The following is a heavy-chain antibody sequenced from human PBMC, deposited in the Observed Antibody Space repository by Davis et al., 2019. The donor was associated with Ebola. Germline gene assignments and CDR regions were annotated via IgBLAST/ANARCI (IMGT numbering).Heavy chain of an antibody. CDR2: ISGTGGST. V-gene: IGHV3-23*01. Sequence: GESLKISCPASGFTFNKHAMRCVRPAAGKGLERVSTISGTGGSTAYADSVKGRFTISRDLSKNTLYLQMNSLRAEDSAVYYCARDLFPTKTQIGKFDSWGQGTLVTVSS. J-gene: IGHJ4*02. CDR3: ARDLFPTKTQIGKFDS. CDR1: GFTFNKHA. D-gene: IGHD1-26*01.